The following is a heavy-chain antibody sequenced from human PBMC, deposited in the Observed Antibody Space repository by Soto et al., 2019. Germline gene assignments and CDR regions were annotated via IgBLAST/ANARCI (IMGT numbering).Heavy chain of an antibody. CDR3: VEGWNDF. D-gene: IGHD1-1*01. Sequence: EVQMVQSGGDLVKPGGSLRLSCVTSGFMFSSAWMNWVRQAPGKGLEWVARIKSKGDGETRDYAAPAKGRFTISRDDSKKTVYLQMNSLRAEDTAVYYCVEGWNDFWGQGTLVTVSS. CDR1: GFMFSSAW. J-gene: IGHJ4*02. CDR2: IKSKGDGETR. V-gene: IGHV3-15*01.